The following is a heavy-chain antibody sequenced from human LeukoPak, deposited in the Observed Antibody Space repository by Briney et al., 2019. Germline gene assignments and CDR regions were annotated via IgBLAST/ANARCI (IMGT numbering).Heavy chain of an antibody. Sequence: GGSLRLSCAASGFTFSSYSMNWVRQAPGKGLEWVAVISYDGSNKYYADSVKGRFTISRDNSKNTLYLQMNSLRAEDTAVYYCARDWEGQQLVIVNFPYYYYGMDVWGQGTTVTVSS. CDR3: ARDWEGQQLVIVNFPYYYYGMDV. V-gene: IGHV3-30*03. D-gene: IGHD6-13*01. CDR2: ISYDGSNK. J-gene: IGHJ6*02. CDR1: GFTFSSYS.